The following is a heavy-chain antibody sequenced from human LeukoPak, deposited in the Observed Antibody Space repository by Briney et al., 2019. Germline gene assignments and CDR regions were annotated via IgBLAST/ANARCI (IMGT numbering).Heavy chain of an antibody. Sequence: PSETLPLTCTVSGGSISSGGYYWSWIRQHPGKGLEWIGYIYYSGSTYYNPSLKSRVTISVDTSKNQFSLKLSSVTAADTAVYYCARDVSDYGDYRYYYYGMDVWGQGTTVTVSS. CDR1: GGSISSGGYY. J-gene: IGHJ6*02. V-gene: IGHV4-31*03. CDR3: ARDVSDYGDYRYYYYGMDV. CDR2: IYYSGST. D-gene: IGHD4-17*01.